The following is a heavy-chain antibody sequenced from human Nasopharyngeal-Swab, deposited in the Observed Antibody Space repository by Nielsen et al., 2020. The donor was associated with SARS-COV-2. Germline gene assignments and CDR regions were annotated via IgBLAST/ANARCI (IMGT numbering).Heavy chain of an antibody. CDR2: IYPGDSDT. CDR3: ERLWGYTYGQFDY. D-gene: IGHD5-18*01. Sequence: GESLKISCKGSGYSFTSNWIGWVRQMPGKGLEWMGIIYPGDSDTTYSPSFQGQVTISVDKSISTAYLQWSSLKASDTAMYYCERLWGYTYGQFDYWGQGTLVTVSS. V-gene: IGHV5-51*01. CDR1: GYSFTSNW. J-gene: IGHJ4*02.